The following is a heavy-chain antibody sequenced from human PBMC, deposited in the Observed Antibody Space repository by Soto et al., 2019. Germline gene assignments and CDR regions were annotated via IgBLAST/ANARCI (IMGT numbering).Heavy chain of an antibody. V-gene: IGHV1-69*13. Sequence: ASVKVSCKASGGTFSSYAISWVRQAPGQGLEWMGGIIPIFGTANYAQKFQGRVTITADESTSTAYMELSSLRSEDTAVYYCARDHRSLRSSSRRGYYYYYGMDVWGQGTTVTVSS. J-gene: IGHJ6*02. D-gene: IGHD6-13*01. CDR1: GGTFSSYA. CDR3: ARDHRSLRSSSRRGYYYYYGMDV. CDR2: IIPIFGTA.